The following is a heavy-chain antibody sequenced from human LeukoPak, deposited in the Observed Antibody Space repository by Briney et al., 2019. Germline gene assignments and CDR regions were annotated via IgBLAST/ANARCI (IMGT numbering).Heavy chain of an antibody. V-gene: IGHV3-23*01. CDR2: ISDSGGST. Sequence: PGGSLRLSCAASRFTFSNYAMSWARQAPGKGLEWVSTISDSGGSTYYADSVKGRFTISRDNSKNTVYLQMNSLRAEDTAVYYCTKSWNYYDSSGDDALDIWGKGTMVTVSS. CDR3: TKSWNYYDSSGDDALDI. CDR1: RFTFSNYA. D-gene: IGHD3-22*01. J-gene: IGHJ3*02.